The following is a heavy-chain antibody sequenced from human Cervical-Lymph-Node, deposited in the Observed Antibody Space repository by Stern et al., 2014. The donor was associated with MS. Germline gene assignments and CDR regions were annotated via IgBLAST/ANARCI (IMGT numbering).Heavy chain of an antibody. CDR1: GFTFSSYG. J-gene: IGHJ6*02. Sequence: VQLVESGGGVVQPGRSLRLSCAASGFTFSSYGMHWVRQAPGKVLEWVTVIWHDGSIKQYADSVMGRFTISKDNDRSTLHLQMNSLRAEDTAVYYCARGGLWGAYAPMDVWGQGTTVTVSS. V-gene: IGHV3-33*01. CDR3: ARGGLWGAYAPMDV. CDR2: IWHDGSIK. D-gene: IGHD3-16*01.